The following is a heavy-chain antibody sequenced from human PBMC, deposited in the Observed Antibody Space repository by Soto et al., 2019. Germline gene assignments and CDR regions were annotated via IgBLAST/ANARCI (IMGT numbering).Heavy chain of an antibody. J-gene: IGHJ4*02. Sequence: EVQLVESGGGLVPPGGSLRLSCAASGFTFTSYWMHWVRQAPGKGLVWVSSIKSDGSSTNYADSVKGRFTISRDNAKNTVYLKMNSLRAEDTAVYFCARGGRGGFDYWGQGALVTVSS. D-gene: IGHD3-16*01. CDR1: GFTFTSYW. CDR2: IKSDGSST. V-gene: IGHV3-74*01. CDR3: ARGGRGGFDY.